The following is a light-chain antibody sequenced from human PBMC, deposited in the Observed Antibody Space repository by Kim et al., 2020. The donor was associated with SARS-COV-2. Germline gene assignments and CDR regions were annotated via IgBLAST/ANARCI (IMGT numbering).Light chain of an antibody. CDR1: SGGIANNN. CDR2: EDN. V-gene: IGLV6-57*02. Sequence: GKTVAISCTGSSGGIANNNVQWYQQRPSSAPTTIISEDNERRPGVPYRFSCAVDSSSNSSTLTIAGLRADDEADYYCQYYDTNNWVFGGGTKLTVL. CDR3: QYYDTNNWV. J-gene: IGLJ3*02.